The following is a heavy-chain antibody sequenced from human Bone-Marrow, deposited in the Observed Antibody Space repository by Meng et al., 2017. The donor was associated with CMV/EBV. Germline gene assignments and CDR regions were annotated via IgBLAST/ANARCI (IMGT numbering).Heavy chain of an antibody. CDR2: IYYSGST. D-gene: IGHD6-13*01. V-gene: IGHV4-39*07. J-gene: IGHJ4*02. CDR1: GDSISSSSYY. Sequence: SETLSLTCTVSGDSISSSSYYWGWIRQPPGKGLEWIGSIYYSGSTYYNPSLKSRVTISVDTSKNQFSLKLSSVTAADTAVYYCAKGRGGYSSSWYLFDYWGQGTLVTVSS. CDR3: AKGRGGYSSSWYLFDY.